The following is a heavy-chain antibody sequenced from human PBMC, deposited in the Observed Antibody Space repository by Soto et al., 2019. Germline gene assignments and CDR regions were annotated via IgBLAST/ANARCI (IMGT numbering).Heavy chain of an antibody. CDR1: GYTFTGYY. J-gene: IGHJ4*02. Sequence: ASVKVSCKASGYTFTGYYMHWVRQAPGQGLEWMGWINPNSGGTNYAQKFQGWVTMTRDTSISTAYMELSRLRSDDTAVYYRARVSKKYYYDSSGSSFDYWGQGTLVTVSS. D-gene: IGHD3-22*01. V-gene: IGHV1-2*04. CDR3: ARVSKKYYYDSSGSSFDY. CDR2: INPNSGGT.